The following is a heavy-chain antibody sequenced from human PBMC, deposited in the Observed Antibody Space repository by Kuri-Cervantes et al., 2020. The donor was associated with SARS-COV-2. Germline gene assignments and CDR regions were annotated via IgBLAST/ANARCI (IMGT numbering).Heavy chain of an antibody. J-gene: IGHJ4*02. Sequence: ASVKVSCKASGYTFTSYGISWVRQATGQGLEWMGWMNPNSGNTGYAQKFQGRVTMTRNTSISTAYMELSSLRSEDTAVYYCALYNWNDIASFDYWGQGTLVTVSS. CDR1: GYTFTSYG. D-gene: IGHD1-1*01. CDR2: MNPNSGNT. CDR3: ALYNWNDIASFDY. V-gene: IGHV1-8*02.